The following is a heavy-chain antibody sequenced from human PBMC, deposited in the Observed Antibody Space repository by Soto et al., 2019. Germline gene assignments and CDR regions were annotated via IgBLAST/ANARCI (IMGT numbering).Heavy chain of an antibody. V-gene: IGHV4-30-2*01. CDR2: IYHSGRT. D-gene: IGHD2-15*01. CDR1: GCSISSDSYS. CDR3: ARGLPPHY. J-gene: IGHJ4*02. Sequence: QLQLQESGSGLVKPSQTLSLTCAFSGCSISSDSYSWSWIRQPPGKGLEWIGYIYHSGRTYDNPSLKSRVTISVDRSKNQFYLKLSSVKAADTDVYYCARGLPPHYWSQGTLVTVSS.